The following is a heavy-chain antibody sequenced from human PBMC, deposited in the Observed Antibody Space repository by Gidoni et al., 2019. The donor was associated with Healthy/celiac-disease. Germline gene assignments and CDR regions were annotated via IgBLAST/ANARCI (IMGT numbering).Heavy chain of an antibody. Sequence: QVQLVQSGAEVTKPGASVQVSCKHYGSTFTRSDIHWVRQATGQGLEWMGWMNPNRGNTGYGQKFQGRGTMTRNTSISTAYMERSSLRSEDTAVDYCARVPWVGESRAGNYFDYWGQGTLVTVSS. CDR2: MNPNRGNT. J-gene: IGHJ4*02. CDR3: ARVPWVGESRAGNYFDY. V-gene: IGHV1-8*01. CDR1: GSTFTRSD. D-gene: IGHD3-10*01.